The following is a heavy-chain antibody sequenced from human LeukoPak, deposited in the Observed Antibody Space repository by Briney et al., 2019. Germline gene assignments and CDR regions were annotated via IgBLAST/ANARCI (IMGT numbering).Heavy chain of an antibody. CDR2: ISNGGSI. V-gene: IGHV3-64*01. CDR3: ARDFNYGSGFDY. J-gene: IGHJ4*02. CDR1: GFSLSCYA. Sequence: PGGSLRLSCAAYGFSLSCYALHCVRQAPGKGLQYVSGISNGGSIDYANSVKGRFTISRDNSKNTLYLQMGSLRPEDMAVYYCARDFNYGSGFDYWGQGILVTVSS. D-gene: IGHD3-10*01.